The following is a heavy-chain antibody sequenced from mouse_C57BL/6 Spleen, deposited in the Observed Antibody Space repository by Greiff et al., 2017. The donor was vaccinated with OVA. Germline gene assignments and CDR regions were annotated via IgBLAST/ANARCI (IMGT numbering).Heavy chain of an antibody. CDR1: GYSFPSYY. D-gene: IGHD2-4*01. CDR2: IYPGSGNT. Sequence: VQLQQSGPELVKPGASVKISCKASGYSFPSYYIHWVKQRPGQGLEWIGWIYPGSGNTKYNEKFKGKATLTADTSSSTAYMQLSSLTSEDSAVYYGAREGYYDRAWFAYWGQGTLVTVSA. CDR3: AREGYYDRAWFAY. V-gene: IGHV1-66*01. J-gene: IGHJ3*01.